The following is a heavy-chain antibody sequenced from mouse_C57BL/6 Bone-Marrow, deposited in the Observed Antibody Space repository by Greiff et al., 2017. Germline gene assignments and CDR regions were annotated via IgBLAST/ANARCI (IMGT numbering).Heavy chain of an antibody. D-gene: IGHD2-12*01. CDR2: IYPGNSDT. CDR3: TRDTIEGYYYAMDY. J-gene: IGHJ4*01. CDR1: GYTFTSYW. V-gene: IGHV1-5*01. Sequence: VQLKQSGTVLARPGASVKMSCKTSGYTFTSYWMHWVKQRPGQGLEWIGAIYPGNSDTSYNQKFKGKAKLTAVTSASTAYMELSSLTNEDSAVYYCTRDTIEGYYYAMDYWGQGTSVTVSS.